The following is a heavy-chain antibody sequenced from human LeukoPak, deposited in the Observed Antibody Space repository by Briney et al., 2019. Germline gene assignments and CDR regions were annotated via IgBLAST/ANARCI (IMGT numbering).Heavy chain of an antibody. CDR1: GFTFSSYA. CDR3: ARASDILTGYYYYYYYGMDV. Sequence: GGSLRLSCAAPGFTFSSYAMHWVRQAPGKGLEWVAVISYDGSNKYYADSVKGRFTISRDNSKNTLYLQMNSLRAEDTAVYYCARASDILTGYYYYYYYGMDVWGQGTTVTVSS. D-gene: IGHD3-9*01. CDR2: ISYDGSNK. J-gene: IGHJ6*02. V-gene: IGHV3-30-3*01.